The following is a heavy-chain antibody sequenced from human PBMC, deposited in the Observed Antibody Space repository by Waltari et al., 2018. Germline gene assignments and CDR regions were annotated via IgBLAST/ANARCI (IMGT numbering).Heavy chain of an antibody. J-gene: IGHJ4*02. CDR3: ARDPWYYYDSSGYYTDY. CDR1: GYTFTGYY. CDR2: INPNRGGT. V-gene: IGHV1-2*06. Sequence: QVQLVQSGAEVKKPGASVKVSCKASGYTFTGYYMHWVRQAPGQGLEWMGRINPNRGGTNYAQKFQGRVTMTRDTSISTAYMELSRLRSDDTAVYYCARDPWYYYDSSGYYTDYWGQGTLVTVSS. D-gene: IGHD3-22*01.